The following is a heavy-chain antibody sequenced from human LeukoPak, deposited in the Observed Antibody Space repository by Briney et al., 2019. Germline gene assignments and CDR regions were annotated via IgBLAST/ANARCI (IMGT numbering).Heavy chain of an antibody. CDR3: AKSPQWLVPSWFDP. CDR2: TSGSGGAT. CDR1: GFTFSSNA. J-gene: IGHJ5*02. D-gene: IGHD6-19*01. Sequence: TGGSLRLSCAASGFTFSSNAMSWVRQAPGKGLEWVSGTSGSGGATYYADSVKGRFSISRDNSKNTLYLQMNSLRAEDTAIYYCAKSPQWLVPSWFDPWGQGTLVTVSS. V-gene: IGHV3-23*01.